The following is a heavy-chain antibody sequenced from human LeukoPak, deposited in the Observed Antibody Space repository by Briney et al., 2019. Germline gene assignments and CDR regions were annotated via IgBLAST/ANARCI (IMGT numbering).Heavy chain of an antibody. D-gene: IGHD1-7*01. CDR3: ARHLFDNWNLYYFDY. V-gene: IGHV5-51*01. Sequence: GESLKISCKGSGYSFTSHWIGWVRQMPGKGLEWMGIIYPGDSDTRYSPSFQGQVTISADKSISTAYLQWSSLKASDTAMYYCARHLFDNWNLYYFDYWGQGTLVTVSS. J-gene: IGHJ4*02. CDR2: IYPGDSDT. CDR1: GYSFTSHW.